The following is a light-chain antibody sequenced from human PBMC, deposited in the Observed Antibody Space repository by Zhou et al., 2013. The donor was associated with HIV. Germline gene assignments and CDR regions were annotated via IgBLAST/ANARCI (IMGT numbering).Light chain of an antibody. Sequence: EIVMTQSPATLSFSPGERAALSCRASQSVSSNLAWYQQQPGQAPSLLIYGASTRATGIPDRFSGSGSGTDFTLTISRLEPEDFAVYYCQQYGKTFGQGTKLEIK. CDR3: QQYGKT. V-gene: IGKV3-20*01. J-gene: IGKJ2*01. CDR1: QSVSSN. CDR2: GAS.